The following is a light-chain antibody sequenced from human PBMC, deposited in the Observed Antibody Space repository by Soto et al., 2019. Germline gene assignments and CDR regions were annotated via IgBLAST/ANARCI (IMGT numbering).Light chain of an antibody. J-gene: IGLJ3*02. CDR2: SNN. CDR1: SSNIGNNT. V-gene: IGLV1-44*01. CDR3: AAWDDSLNGPM. Sequence: QSVLTQPPSASGTPGQRVTISCSGSSSNIGNNTVNWYQQLPGTAPKLLIYSNNQRPSGVPDRFSGSKSGTSASLAISGLQSEDEADYYCAAWDDSLNGPMFGGGTKVTGL.